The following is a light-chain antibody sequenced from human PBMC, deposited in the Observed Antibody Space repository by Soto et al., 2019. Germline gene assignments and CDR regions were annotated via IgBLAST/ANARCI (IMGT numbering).Light chain of an antibody. CDR3: MQGTHWPYT. J-gene: IGKJ2*01. CDR2: KAS. Sequence: DVVLTQSPLSLPVTLGQPASISCRSSQSLVYTDGSTHLSWFQQRPGQSPRRLIYKASDRDSGVPDRFSGSGSGTDFTLKISRVEAEDVGIYSCMQGTHWPYTFGQGTKLEIK. V-gene: IGKV2-30*01. CDR1: QSLVYTDGSTH.